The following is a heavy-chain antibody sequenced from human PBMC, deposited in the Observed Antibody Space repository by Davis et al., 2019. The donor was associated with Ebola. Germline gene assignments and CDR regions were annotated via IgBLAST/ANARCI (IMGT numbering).Heavy chain of an antibody. Sequence: AASVKVSCKASGYTFTSYAMHWVRQAPGQRLEWMGWINAGNGNTEYSQKFQGRVTITRDTSASTAYMELSSLRSEDTAVYYCAREEDVLLWFGEPNGMDVWGQGTTVTVSS. CDR1: GYTFTSYA. J-gene: IGHJ6*02. D-gene: IGHD3-10*01. CDR2: INAGNGNT. V-gene: IGHV1-3*01. CDR3: AREEDVLLWFGEPNGMDV.